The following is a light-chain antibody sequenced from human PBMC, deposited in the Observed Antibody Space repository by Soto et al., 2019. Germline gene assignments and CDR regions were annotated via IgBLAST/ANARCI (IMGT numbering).Light chain of an antibody. V-gene: IGLV2-8*01. CDR3: SSYAGSNMAM. CDR2: EVT. J-gene: IGLJ3*02. Sequence: QSALTQPPSASGSPGQSVTISCTGTSSDVGGYDYVSWYQQYPGKAPRLMIYEVTKRPSGVPDRFSGSKSGNTASLTVSGLQAEDEADYYCSSYAGSNMAMFGGGIQLTVL. CDR1: SSDVGGYDY.